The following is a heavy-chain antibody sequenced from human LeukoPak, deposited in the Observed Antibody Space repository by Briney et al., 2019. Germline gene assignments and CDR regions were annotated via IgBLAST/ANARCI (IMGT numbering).Heavy chain of an antibody. Sequence: GGSLRLSCAASGFTVRSNYMSWVRQAPGKGLEWVSVISSGGSTYCADSVMGRFTISRDSSKNTLYLQMKSLRAEDTALYYCSRDRMGTKAFDYWGQGTLVTVSS. CDR2: ISSGGST. CDR3: SRDRMGTKAFDY. D-gene: IGHD5-24*01. V-gene: IGHV3-66*01. J-gene: IGHJ4*02. CDR1: GFTVRSNY.